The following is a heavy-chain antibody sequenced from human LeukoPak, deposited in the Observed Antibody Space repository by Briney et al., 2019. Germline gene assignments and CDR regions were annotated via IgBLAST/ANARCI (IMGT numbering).Heavy chain of an antibody. J-gene: IGHJ4*02. D-gene: IGHD2-15*01. CDR2: ISSSGSTI. CDR1: GFTFSDYY. CDR3: TGYCSGGSCFTAGY. Sequence: PGGSLRLSCAASGFTFSDYYMSWIRQAPGKGLEWVSYISSSGSTIYYADSVKGRFTISRDNAKNSLYLQMNSLRAEDTAVYYCTGYCSGGSCFTAGYRGQGTLVTVSS. V-gene: IGHV3-11*01.